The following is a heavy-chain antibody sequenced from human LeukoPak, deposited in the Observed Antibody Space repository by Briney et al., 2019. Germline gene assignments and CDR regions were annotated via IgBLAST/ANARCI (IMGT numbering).Heavy chain of an antibody. CDR2: IYYSGST. CDR1: GGSFSGYY. D-gene: IGHD2-21*01. CDR3: ARLVVGDFYFDY. J-gene: IGHJ4*02. V-gene: IGHV4-34*01. Sequence: PSETLSLTCAVYGGSFSGYYWSWIRQPPGKGLEWIGSIYYSGSTYYNPSLKSRVTISVDTSKNQFSLKLSSVTAADTAVYYCARLVVGDFYFDYWGQGTLVTVSS.